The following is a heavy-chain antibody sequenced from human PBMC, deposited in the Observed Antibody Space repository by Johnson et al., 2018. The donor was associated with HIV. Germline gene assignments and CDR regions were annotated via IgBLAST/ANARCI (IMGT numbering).Heavy chain of an antibody. Sequence: QVQLVESGGGLVQPGRSLRLSCAASGFTFDDYAMHWVRQAPGKGLEWVAVISYHGSNQSYADSVKGRFTISRDNSKNTLYLQMNSLRAEDTAVYYCARDGGNDYGDYVGGGALDIWGQGTMVTVSS. CDR1: GFTFDDYA. V-gene: IGHV3-30-3*01. CDR3: ARDGGNDYGDYVGGGALDI. D-gene: IGHD4-17*01. CDR2: ISYHGSNQ. J-gene: IGHJ3*02.